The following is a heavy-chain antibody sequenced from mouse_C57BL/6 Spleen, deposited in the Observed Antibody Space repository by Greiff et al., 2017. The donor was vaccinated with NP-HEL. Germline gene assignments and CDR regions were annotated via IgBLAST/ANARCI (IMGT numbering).Heavy chain of an antibody. V-gene: IGHV1-19*01. Sequence: VQLQQSGPALVKPGASVKMSCKASGYTFTDYYMNWVKQSPGKSLEWIGIINPNNGGTSYNQKFKGKATLTVDTSSKTAYMELNSLTSEDSAVYYCARDGSNSYYFDYWGQGTTLTGSS. CDR3: ARDGSNSYYFDY. D-gene: IGHD1-1*01. J-gene: IGHJ2*01. CDR2: INPNNGGT. CDR1: GYTFTDYY.